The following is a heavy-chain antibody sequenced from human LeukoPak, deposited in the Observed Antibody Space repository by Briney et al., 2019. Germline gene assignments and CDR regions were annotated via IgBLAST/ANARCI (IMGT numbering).Heavy chain of an antibody. CDR2: IYYTGST. V-gene: IGHV4-59*08. CDR3: ARRWPTDYYFES. D-gene: IGHD2-15*01. CDR1: GGSITSYY. Sequence: PSETLSLTCTVSGGSITSYYLNWIRQPPGKGLEWIGYIYYTGSTNYNPSLKSRVTISVDTSKNQFSLKLSSLTAADTAVYFCARRWPTDYYFESWGQGTLVTVSS. J-gene: IGHJ4*02.